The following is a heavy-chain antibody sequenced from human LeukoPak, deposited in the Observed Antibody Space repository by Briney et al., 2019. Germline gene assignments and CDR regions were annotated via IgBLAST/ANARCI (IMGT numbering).Heavy chain of an antibody. CDR3: ARDQGPHYYYYMDV. Sequence: IIPIFATPTYAQKFQARVTITTDETKSTAYMELSSLRSEDTAVYYCARDQGPHYYYYMDVWGKGTTVTVSS. V-gene: IGHV1-69*05. CDR2: IIPIFATP. J-gene: IGHJ6*03.